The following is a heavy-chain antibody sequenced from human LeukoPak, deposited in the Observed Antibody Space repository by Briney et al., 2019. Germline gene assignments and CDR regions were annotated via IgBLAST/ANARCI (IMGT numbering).Heavy chain of an antibody. CDR2: ISSRSESK. CDR3: ARVWQLGV. Sequence: GGSLRLSCAASGFTLRTSGMTWVGQAPGKGLEWVAYISSRSESKYYAASVKGRFTISRDNAHNSLYLQMNSLRDDDTAVYYCARVWQLGVWGQGTAVTVSS. J-gene: IGHJ6*02. CDR1: GFTLRTSG. D-gene: IGHD5-24*01. V-gene: IGHV3-48*02.